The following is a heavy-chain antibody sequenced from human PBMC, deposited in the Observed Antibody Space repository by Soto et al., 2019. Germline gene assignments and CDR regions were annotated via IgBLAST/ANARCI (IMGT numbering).Heavy chain of an antibody. CDR2: MNPNSGNT. D-gene: IGHD1-1*01. CDR3: ARSQLCYFDY. V-gene: IGHV1-8*01. Sequence: QVQLVQSGAEVKKPGASVKVSCKASGYTFSSHDIHWVRQATGQGLEWMGWMNPNSGNTGYAQKFQGRVTMTRNTSIITAYMELSSLRSEDTAVYYCARSQLCYFDYWGQGSLVTFSS. CDR1: GYTFSSHD. J-gene: IGHJ4*02.